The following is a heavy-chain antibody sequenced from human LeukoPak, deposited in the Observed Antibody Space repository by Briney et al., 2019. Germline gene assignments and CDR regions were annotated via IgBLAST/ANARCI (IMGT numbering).Heavy chain of an antibody. Sequence: GGSLRLSCAASGFTFDNYGMSWVRQVPGKGLEWVSSINGNGGSTAYTDSVKGRFTISRDNAKNSLYLQMNSLRVKDTAFYYCVRHDFWSGFKGGDYWGQGTLVTVSS. J-gene: IGHJ4*02. V-gene: IGHV3-20*04. D-gene: IGHD3-3*01. CDR3: VRHDFWSGFKGGDY. CDR1: GFTFDNYG. CDR2: INGNGGST.